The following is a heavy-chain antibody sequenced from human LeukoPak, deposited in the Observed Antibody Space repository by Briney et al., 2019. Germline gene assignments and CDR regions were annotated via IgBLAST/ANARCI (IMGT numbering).Heavy chain of an antibody. D-gene: IGHD3-10*01. V-gene: IGHV4-59*01. J-gene: IGHJ5*02. CDR1: GGSISSYY. Sequence: SETLSLTCTVSGGSISSYYWNWIRQPPGKGLEWIGYIFYSGRTNYNPSLKSRVTISVDTSKNWFSLRLTSVTAADTAVYYCARVNTLIRGIGWFDPWGQGILVTVSS. CDR3: ARVNTLIRGIGWFDP. CDR2: IFYSGRT.